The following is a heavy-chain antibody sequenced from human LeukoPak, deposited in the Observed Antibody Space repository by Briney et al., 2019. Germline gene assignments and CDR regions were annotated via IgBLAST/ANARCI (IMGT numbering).Heavy chain of an antibody. CDR1: GYSFTTYW. V-gene: IGHV5-51*06. CDR3: ARRAVVIGVGYFDY. CDR2: IYPSDSDI. D-gene: IGHD4-23*01. Sequence: KTGESLKISCKGSGYSFTTYWIGWVRQMPGKGLEWMGIIYPSDSDIRISPSFQGQVTISVDKSINTAYLQWSSLKASDTAIYYCARRAVVIGVGYFDYWGQGTLVTVSS. J-gene: IGHJ4*02.